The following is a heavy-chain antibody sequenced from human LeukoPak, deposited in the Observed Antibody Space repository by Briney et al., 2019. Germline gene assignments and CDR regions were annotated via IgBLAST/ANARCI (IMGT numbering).Heavy chain of an antibody. CDR1: GGSISSGSYY. CDR3: ARDVDTAMDNAFDI. J-gene: IGHJ3*02. D-gene: IGHD5-18*01. V-gene: IGHV4-61*02. CDR2: IYTSGST. Sequence: SQTLSLTCTVSGGSISSGSYYWSWIRQPAGKELERIGRIYTSGSTNYNPSLKSRVTISVDTSKNQSALKLSSVTAADTAVYYCARDVDTAMDNAFDIWGQGTMVTVSS.